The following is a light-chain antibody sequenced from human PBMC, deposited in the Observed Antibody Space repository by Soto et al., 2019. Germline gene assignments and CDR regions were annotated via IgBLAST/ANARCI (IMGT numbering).Light chain of an antibody. V-gene: IGLV1-40*01. CDR3: QSYDNSLSGNYV. CDR2: GSS. J-gene: IGLJ1*01. CDR1: SSNIGTGYD. Sequence: QSVLTQPPSVSVAPGQRVTISCTGSSSNIGTGYDVHWYQQLPGTAPKLLIYGSSNRPSGVPDRFSGSKSATSASLAITGLQAEDEADYYCQSYDNSLSGNYVFGTGTKVTV.